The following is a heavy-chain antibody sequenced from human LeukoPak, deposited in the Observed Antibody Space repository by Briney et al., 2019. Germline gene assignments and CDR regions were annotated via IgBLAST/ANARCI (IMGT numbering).Heavy chain of an antibody. D-gene: IGHD4-17*01. CDR1: GGSISSSSYY. J-gene: IGHJ4*02. CDR2: IYYSGST. Sequence: PSETLSLTCTVSGGSISSSSYYWGWIRQPPGKGLEWIGSIYYSGSTYYNPSLKSRVTISVDTSKNQFSLKLSSVTAADTAVYYCTRRSPDYGDYVWGQGTLVTVSS. V-gene: IGHV4-39*01. CDR3: TRRSPDYGDYV.